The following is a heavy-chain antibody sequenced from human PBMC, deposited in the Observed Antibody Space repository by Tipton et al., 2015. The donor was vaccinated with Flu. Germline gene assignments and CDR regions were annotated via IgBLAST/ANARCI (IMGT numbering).Heavy chain of an antibody. J-gene: IGHJ4*02. CDR3: ARLRANYYDSSGYSDY. V-gene: IGHV4-39*07. D-gene: IGHD3-22*01. CDR1: GGSISSSSYY. Sequence: TLSLTCTVSGGSISSSSYYWGWIRQPPGKGLEWIGSIYYSGSTYYNPSLKSRVTISVDTSKNQFSLKLNSVTAADTAVYYCARLRANYYDSSGYSDYWGQGTLVTVSS. CDR2: IYYSGST.